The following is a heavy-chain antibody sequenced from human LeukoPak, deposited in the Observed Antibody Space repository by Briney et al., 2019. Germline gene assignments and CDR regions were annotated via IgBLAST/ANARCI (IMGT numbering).Heavy chain of an antibody. J-gene: IGHJ4*02. D-gene: IGHD4-17*01. CDR3: AKPLTVTTSLDY. Sequence: TGGSLRLSCAASGFTFSSYAMSWVRQDPGKGLEWVSAISGSGGSTYYADSVKGRFTISRDNSKNTLYLQMNSLRAEDTAVYYCAKPLTVTTSLDYWGQGTLVTVSS. CDR2: ISGSGGST. CDR1: GFTFSSYA. V-gene: IGHV3-23*01.